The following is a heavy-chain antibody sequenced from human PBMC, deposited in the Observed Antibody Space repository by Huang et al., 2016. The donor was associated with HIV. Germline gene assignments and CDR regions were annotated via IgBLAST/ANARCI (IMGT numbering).Heavy chain of an antibody. CDR1: GFSISSYW. CDR3: ARDPRIQSWLNFFDY. V-gene: IGHV3-74*01. J-gene: IGHJ4*02. D-gene: IGHD3-22*01. Sequence: EVQLVESGGGLVQPGGSLRLSCAASGFSISSYWMHWVRQGPGKGVVWVSRINSDGSSTSYADSVKGRFTISRDNAKNTLYLQMNSLRAEDTAVYYCARDPRIQSWLNFFDYWGQGTLVSVSS. CDR2: INSDGSST.